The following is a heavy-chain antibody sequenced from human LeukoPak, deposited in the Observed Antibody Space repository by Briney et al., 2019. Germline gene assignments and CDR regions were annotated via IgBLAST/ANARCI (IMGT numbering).Heavy chain of an antibody. D-gene: IGHD2-21*01. J-gene: IGHJ4*02. Sequence: GGSLRLSCAASGFTFSSYSMNWVRQAPGKGLEWVSAISGSGGSTYYADSVKGRFTISRDNSKNTLYLQMNSLGAEDTAVYYCAKLIVRLDYWGQGTLVTVSS. V-gene: IGHV3-23*01. CDR3: AKLIVRLDY. CDR1: GFTFSSYS. CDR2: ISGSGGST.